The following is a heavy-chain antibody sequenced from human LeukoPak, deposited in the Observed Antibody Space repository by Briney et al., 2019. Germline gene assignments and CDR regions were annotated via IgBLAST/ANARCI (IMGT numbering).Heavy chain of an antibody. J-gene: IGHJ6*02. CDR3: ARGGREPTQYYDPNYYYGMDV. CDR2: ISYDGSNK. V-gene: IGHV3-30*03. CDR1: GFTFSSYG. D-gene: IGHD3-22*01. Sequence: LAGGSLRLSCAASGFTFSSYGMHWVRQAPGKGLEWVAVISYDGSNKYYADSVEGRFTISRDNSKNTLYLQMNSLRAEDTAVYYCARGGREPTQYYDPNYYYGMDVWGQGTTVTVSS.